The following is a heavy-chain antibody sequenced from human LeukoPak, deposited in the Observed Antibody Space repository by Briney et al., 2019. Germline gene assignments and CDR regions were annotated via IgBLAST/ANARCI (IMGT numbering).Heavy chain of an antibody. Sequence: SETLSLTCTVSGGSISSGGYYWSWIRQHPGKGLEWIGYIYYSGSTYYNPSLKSRVTISVDTSKNQFSLKLSSVTAADTAVYYCASSPASVAGTDNWFDPWGQGTLVTVSS. CDR3: ASSPASVAGTDNWFDP. J-gene: IGHJ5*02. CDR1: GGSISSGGYY. V-gene: IGHV4-31*03. D-gene: IGHD6-19*01. CDR2: IYYSGST.